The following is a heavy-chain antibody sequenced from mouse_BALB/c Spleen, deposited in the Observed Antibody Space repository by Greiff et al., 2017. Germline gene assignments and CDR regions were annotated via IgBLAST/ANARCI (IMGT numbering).Heavy chain of an antibody. D-gene: IGHD2-1*01. V-gene: IGHV2-9*02. CDR3: AIRYGNFAY. Sequence: QVQLKESGPGLVAPSQSLSITCTVSGFSLTSYGVHWVRQPPGKGLEWLGVIWAGGSTNYNSALMSRLSISKDNSKCQDFLKMNSLQTDDTAMYYFAIRYGNFAYWGEGTLVTVSA. CDR2: IWAGGST. CDR1: GFSLTSYG. J-gene: IGHJ3*01.